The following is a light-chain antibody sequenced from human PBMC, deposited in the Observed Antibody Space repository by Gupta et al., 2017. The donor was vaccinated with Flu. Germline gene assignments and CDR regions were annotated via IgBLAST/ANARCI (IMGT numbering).Light chain of an antibody. J-gene: IGKJ2*03. V-gene: IGKV3-20*01. CDR1: QSVTSNY. CDR3: QQYAVGRS. Sequence: EIVLTQSPGTLSLSPGERATLSCRASQSVTSNYLAWYQQKPGQAPRLLIYGASTRATGISDRFSGSGSGTDFSLSISRLEPEDFAVYYCQQYAVGRSFGQGTKLEIK. CDR2: GAS.